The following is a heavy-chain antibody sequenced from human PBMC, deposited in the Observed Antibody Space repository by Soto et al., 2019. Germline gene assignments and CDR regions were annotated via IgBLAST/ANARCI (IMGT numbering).Heavy chain of an antibody. CDR1: GFTFSSYG. Sequence: PGGSLRLSCAASGFTFSSYGMHWVRQAPGKGLEWVAVIWYDGSNKYYADSVKGRFTISRDNSKNTLYLQMNSLRAEDTAVYYCARDFGFTFGGAPNWFDPWGQGTLVTVSS. CDR3: ARDFGFTFGGAPNWFDP. CDR2: IWYDGSNK. J-gene: IGHJ5*02. D-gene: IGHD3-16*01. V-gene: IGHV3-33*01.